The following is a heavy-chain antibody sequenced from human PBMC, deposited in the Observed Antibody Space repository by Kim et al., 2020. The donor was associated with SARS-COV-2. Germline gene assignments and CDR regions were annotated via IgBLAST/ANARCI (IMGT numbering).Heavy chain of an antibody. J-gene: IGHJ4*02. Sequence: GRFTISRDNSKNTRYLQMNSLRAEDTAVYYCAKDQEGDFWSGYYSVGLDYWGQGTLVTVSS. V-gene: IGHV3-30*02. CDR3: AKDQEGDFWSGYYSVGLDY. D-gene: IGHD3-3*01.